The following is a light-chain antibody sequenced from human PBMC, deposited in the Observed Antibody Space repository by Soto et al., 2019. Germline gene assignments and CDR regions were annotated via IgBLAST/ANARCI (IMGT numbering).Light chain of an antibody. CDR3: GTWDNSLRVV. Sequence: QSVLTQPPSVSAAPGQRVTISCSGSTSNIGNNFVSWYQQFPGTAPKLLIYDNNKRPSGIPDRFSGSKSGTSATLGITGLLTGDEADYYCGTWDNSLRVVFGGGTKLTVL. CDR1: TSNIGNNF. CDR2: DNN. J-gene: IGLJ2*01. V-gene: IGLV1-51*01.